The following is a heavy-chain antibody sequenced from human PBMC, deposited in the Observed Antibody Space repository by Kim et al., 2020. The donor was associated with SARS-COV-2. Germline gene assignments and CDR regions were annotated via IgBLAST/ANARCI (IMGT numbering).Heavy chain of an antibody. Sequence: GGSLRLSCAASGFTFSSYAMSWVRQAPGKGLERVSAISGSGGSTYYADSVKGRFTISRDNSKNTLYLQMNSLRAEDTAVYYCAKDFTMIVVVNKASYWGQGTLVTVSS. D-gene: IGHD3-22*01. CDR3: AKDFTMIVVVNKASY. J-gene: IGHJ4*02. CDR2: ISGSGGST. CDR1: GFTFSSYA. V-gene: IGHV3-23*01.